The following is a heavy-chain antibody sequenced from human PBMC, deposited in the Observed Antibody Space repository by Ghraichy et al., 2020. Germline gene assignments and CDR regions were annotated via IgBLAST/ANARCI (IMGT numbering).Heavy chain of an antibody. J-gene: IGHJ4*02. D-gene: IGHD2-2*01. CDR3: ARDQGYCSSTSCYVTN. V-gene: IGHV3-21*01. CDR2: ISSSSSYI. Sequence: GGSLRLSCAASGFTFSSYSMNWVRQAPGKGLEWVSSISSSSSYIYYADSVKGRFTISRDNAKNSLYLQMNSLRAEDTAVYYCARDQGYCSSTSCYVTNWGQGTLVTVSS. CDR1: GFTFSSYS.